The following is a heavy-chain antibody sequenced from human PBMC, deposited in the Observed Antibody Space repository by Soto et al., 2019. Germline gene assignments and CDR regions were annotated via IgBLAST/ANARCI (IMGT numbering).Heavy chain of an antibody. CDR2: IKQDGSEK. D-gene: IGHD3-3*01. J-gene: IGHJ6*03. CDR1: GFTFSSYW. V-gene: IGHV3-7*01. Sequence: GGSLRLSCAASGFTFSSYWMSWVRQAPGKGLEWVANIKQDGSEKYYVDSVKGRFTISRDNAKNSLYLQMNSLRAEDTAVYYCARVISSYDFWSGYQYYYYMDVWGKGTTVTVSS. CDR3: ARVISSYDFWSGYQYYYYMDV.